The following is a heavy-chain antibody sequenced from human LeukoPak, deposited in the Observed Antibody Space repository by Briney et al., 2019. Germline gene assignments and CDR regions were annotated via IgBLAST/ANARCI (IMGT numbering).Heavy chain of an antibody. D-gene: IGHD4-17*01. V-gene: IGHV4-59*01. CDR3: ACCGDLFDH. J-gene: IGHJ4*02. Sequence: SETLSLTCTVSGGSISSYYWSWIRQPPEKGLEWIGYIYYSGSTNYNPSLKSRVTISVDTSKNQFSLKLSSVTAADTAVYYCACCGDLFDHWGQGTLVTVSS. CDR2: IYYSGST. CDR1: GGSISSYY.